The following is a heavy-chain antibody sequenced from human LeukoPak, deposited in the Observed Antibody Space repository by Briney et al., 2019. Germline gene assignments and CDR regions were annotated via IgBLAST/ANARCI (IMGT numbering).Heavy chain of an antibody. J-gene: IGHJ4*02. CDR3: ARHENRSDGFGY. CDR1: GGSISRSSYY. Sequence: SETLSLTCIVSGGSISRSSYYWGWIRQPPGKGLEWIGSIYYSGNTYYNPSLKSRVTISVDRSKNQFSLKLSSVTAADTAVYYCARHENRSDGFGYWGQGTLVTVSS. CDR2: IYYSGNT. V-gene: IGHV4-39*01. D-gene: IGHD1-14*01.